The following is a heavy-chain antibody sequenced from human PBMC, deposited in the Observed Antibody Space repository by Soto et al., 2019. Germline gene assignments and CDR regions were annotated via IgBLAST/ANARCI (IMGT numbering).Heavy chain of an antibody. Sequence: ASVKVSCKVSGYSFSEMSRHGVRQTPEKGLEWMGSFDGEDGQTMYAQKFQGRVTMTEDTSADTAYMELSSLRYEDTATYYCATGDQLPAEVTGISFSFWGQGTLVTVSS. D-gene: IGHD2-21*02. V-gene: IGHV1-24*01. J-gene: IGHJ4*02. CDR3: ATGDQLPAEVTGISFSF. CDR2: FDGEDGQT. CDR1: GYSFSEMS.